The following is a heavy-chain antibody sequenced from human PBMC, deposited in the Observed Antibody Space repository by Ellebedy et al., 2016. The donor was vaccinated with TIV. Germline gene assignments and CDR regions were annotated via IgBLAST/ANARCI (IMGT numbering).Heavy chain of an antibody. CDR2: IHGSGAST. V-gene: IGHV3-23*01. J-gene: IGHJ1*01. CDR3: AKDPGYCSSTSCYRYFQH. CDR1: GFTFSSYA. Sequence: GESLKISCAASGFTFSSYAMSWVRQTPGKGLEWVSAIHGSGASTYYADSVKGRFTISRDNSKNTLYLQMNSLRAEDTAVYYCAKDPGYCSSTSCYRYFQHWGQGTLVTVSS. D-gene: IGHD2-2*02.